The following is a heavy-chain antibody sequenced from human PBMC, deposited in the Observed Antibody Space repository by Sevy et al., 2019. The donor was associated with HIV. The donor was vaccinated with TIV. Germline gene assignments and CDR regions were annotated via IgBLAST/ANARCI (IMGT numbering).Heavy chain of an antibody. V-gene: IGHV3-7*01. Sequence: GGSLRLSCAASTFTFSNYWMSWVRQAPGKGLEWVAKIKQDGSEKYYVDSVKGRFTISRDNAKNSLYLHMHSLRAEDTAVYYCARDGGCSSTSCLLYFDYWGQGSLVTVSS. CDR1: TFTFSNYW. CDR3: ARDGGCSSTSCLLYFDY. J-gene: IGHJ4*02. CDR2: IKQDGSEK. D-gene: IGHD2-2*01.